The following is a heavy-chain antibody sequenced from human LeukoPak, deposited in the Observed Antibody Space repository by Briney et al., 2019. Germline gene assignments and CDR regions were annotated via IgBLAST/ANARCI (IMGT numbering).Heavy chain of an antibody. V-gene: IGHV4-61*02. CDR1: GGSISSGSYY. D-gene: IGHD4-17*01. CDR3: ARDYGDYSDWFDP. J-gene: IGHJ5*02. Sequence: SETLSLTCTVSGGSISSGSYYWSWIGQPAGKGLEWIGRIYTSGSTNYNPSLKSRVTISVDTSKNQFSLKLSSVTAADTAVYYCARDYGDYSDWFDPWGQGTLVTVSS. CDR2: IYTSGST.